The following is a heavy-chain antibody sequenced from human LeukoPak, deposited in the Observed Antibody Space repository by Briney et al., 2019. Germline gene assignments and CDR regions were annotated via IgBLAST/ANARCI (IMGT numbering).Heavy chain of an antibody. V-gene: IGHV4-4*07. CDR2: IYSSGST. Sequence: SETLSLTCTVSGRSISSYYWSWIRQPAGKGLEWIGRIYSSGSTSYNPSAKRRVTMSVETSKNQFSLKLSSVTDADTAVYYCARGPDSSSYYYFDSWGQGTLVTVSS. CDR3: ARGPDSSSYYYFDS. D-gene: IGHD1-26*01. CDR1: GRSISSYY. J-gene: IGHJ4*02.